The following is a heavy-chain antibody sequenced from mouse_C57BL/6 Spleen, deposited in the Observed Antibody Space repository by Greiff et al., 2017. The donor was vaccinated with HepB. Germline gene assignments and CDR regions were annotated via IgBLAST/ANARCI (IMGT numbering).Heavy chain of an antibody. CDR1: GYTFTSYW. D-gene: IGHD2-5*01. CDR3: ATAYYSNFSYAMGY. J-gene: IGHJ4*01. CDR2: IDPSDSYT. V-gene: IGHV1-59*01. Sequence: VKLQQPGAELVRPGPSVKLSCKASGYTFTSYWMHWVKQRPGQGLEWIGVIDPSDSYTNYNQKFKGKATLTVDTSSSTAYMQLSSLTSEDSAVYYCATAYYSNFSYAMGYWGQGPSVTVSS.